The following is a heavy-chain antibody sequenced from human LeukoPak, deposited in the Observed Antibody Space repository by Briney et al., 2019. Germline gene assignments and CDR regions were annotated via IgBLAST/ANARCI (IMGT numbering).Heavy chain of an antibody. CDR2: ISSDGSND. CDR3: ARVSRVGGPPHMDV. D-gene: IGHD3-3*01. V-gene: IGHV3-30*04. J-gene: IGHJ6*02. Sequence: GGSLRLSCAASRFPVSGITMHWVRQAPGKGLEWVAVISSDGSNDYYVDSVKGRFTISRDNSKNTLFLQMNSLRAEDTAVYYCARVSRVGGPPHMDVWGQGTTVIVSS. CDR1: RFPVSGIT.